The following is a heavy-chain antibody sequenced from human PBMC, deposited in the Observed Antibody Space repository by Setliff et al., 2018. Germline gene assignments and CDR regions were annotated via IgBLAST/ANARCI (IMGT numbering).Heavy chain of an antibody. CDR2: IQKGGGT. J-gene: IGHJ2*01. CDR1: GVSISSYY. Sequence: PSETLSLTCNVSGVSISSYYWSWIRQPPGKGLESIGYIQKGGGTNYNPALQSRVSISVDTSKNQLSLKLDSLTAADTAVYYCASGRRDSYNFADWYFDLWGPGTLVTVSS. CDR3: ASGRRDSYNFADWYFDL. D-gene: IGHD1-1*01. V-gene: IGHV4-59*01.